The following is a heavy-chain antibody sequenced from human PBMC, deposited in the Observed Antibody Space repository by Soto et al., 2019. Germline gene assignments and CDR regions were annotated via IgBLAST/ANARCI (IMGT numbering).Heavy chain of an antibody. CDR2: ISGSGNT. CDR1: GLTFNNYA. CDR3: AISGGYDNTSPFDY. J-gene: IGHJ4*02. V-gene: IGHV3-23*01. D-gene: IGHD3-22*01. Sequence: EVQVLESGGGLVQPGGSLRLSCVASGLTFNNYAMSWVRQVPGKGLEWVSGISGSGNTYYADSVKGRFTISRDNSKNTLYLQMISLRTEDTAVYHCAISGGYDNTSPFDYWGQGTQVTVSS.